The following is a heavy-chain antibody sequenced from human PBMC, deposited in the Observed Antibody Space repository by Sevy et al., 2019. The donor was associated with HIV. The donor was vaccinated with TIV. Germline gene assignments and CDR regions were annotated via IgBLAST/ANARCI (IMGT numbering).Heavy chain of an antibody. J-gene: IGHJ4*02. CDR1: GFTFSSYS. CDR3: ARGLERYCSGGSCYFRPYFDY. Sequence: GGSLRLSCAASGFTFSSYSMNWVRQAPGKGLEWVSSISSSSSYIYYADSVKGRFTISRDNAKNSLYLQMNSLRAEDTAVYYWARGLERYCSGGSCYFRPYFDYWGQGTLVTVSS. D-gene: IGHD2-15*01. V-gene: IGHV3-21*01. CDR2: ISSSSSYI.